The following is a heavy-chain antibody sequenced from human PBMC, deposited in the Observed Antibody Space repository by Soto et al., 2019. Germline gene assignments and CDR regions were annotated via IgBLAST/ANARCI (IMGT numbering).Heavy chain of an antibody. Sequence: QVQLVESGGGVVQPGRSLRLSCAASGFTFSTYAMHWVRQAPGKGLEWVALISYDGTNKYYADYVKGRFTISRDNSKNTLYLQMNGLRPEDTAVYYCARGYSGTYPPRDYWGQGTLITVSS. CDR2: ISYDGTNK. V-gene: IGHV3-30-3*01. D-gene: IGHD1-26*01. CDR1: GFTFSTYA. CDR3: ARGYSGTYPPRDY. J-gene: IGHJ4*02.